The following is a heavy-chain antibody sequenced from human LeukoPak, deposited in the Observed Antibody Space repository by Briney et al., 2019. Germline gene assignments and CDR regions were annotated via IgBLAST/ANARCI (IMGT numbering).Heavy chain of an antibody. D-gene: IGHD1-26*01. CDR2: INHGGST. Sequence: SETLSLTCAVYGGSFSGYYWSWIRQPPGKGLEWIGEINHGGSTNYNPSLKSRVTISVDTSKNQFSLKLSSVTAADTAVYYCARGNSGSYPGFDYWGQGTLVTVSS. CDR1: GGSFSGYY. V-gene: IGHV4-34*01. CDR3: ARGNSGSYPGFDY. J-gene: IGHJ4*02.